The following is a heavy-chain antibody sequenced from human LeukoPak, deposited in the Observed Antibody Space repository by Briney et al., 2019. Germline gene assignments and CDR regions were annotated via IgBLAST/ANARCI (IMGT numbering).Heavy chain of an antibody. D-gene: IGHD3-10*01. Sequence: ASETLSLTCTVSGGSISSYYWSWIRQPAGKGLEWIGRIYTSGSTNYNPSLKSRVTISVDTSKNQFSLKLSSVTAADTAVYYCARRTAISVRMVRGGPFDYWGQGTLVTVSS. V-gene: IGHV4-4*07. CDR1: GGSISSYY. J-gene: IGHJ4*02. CDR3: ARRTAISVRMVRGGPFDY. CDR2: IYTSGST.